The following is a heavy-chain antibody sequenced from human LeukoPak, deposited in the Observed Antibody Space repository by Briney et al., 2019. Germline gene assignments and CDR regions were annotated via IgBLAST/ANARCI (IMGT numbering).Heavy chain of an antibody. CDR3: TTGITMIVVVSDY. V-gene: IGHV3-30*03. CDR1: GFTFSSYG. Sequence: PGGSLRLSCAASGFTFSSYGMHWVRQAPGKGLEWVAVISYDGSNKYYADSVKGRFTISRDNSKNTLYLQMNSLRAEDTAVYYCTTGITMIVVVSDYWGQGTLVTVSS. D-gene: IGHD3-22*01. J-gene: IGHJ4*02. CDR2: ISYDGSNK.